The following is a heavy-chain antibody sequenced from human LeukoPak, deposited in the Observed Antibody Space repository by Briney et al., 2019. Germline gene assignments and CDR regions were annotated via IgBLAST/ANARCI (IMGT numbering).Heavy chain of an antibody. V-gene: IGHV3-23*01. D-gene: IGHD6-13*01. CDR1: GFTFNNFA. J-gene: IGHJ4*02. Sequence: GGSLRLSCAASGFTFNNFAMSWVRQAPGKGLEWVSGISGSGGNTHYADSVKGRFTISRDNSKNTLYLQMDSLRAEDTAVYYCAKGLRGSSYDYWGQGTLVTVSS. CDR2: ISGSGGNT. CDR3: AKGLRGSSYDY.